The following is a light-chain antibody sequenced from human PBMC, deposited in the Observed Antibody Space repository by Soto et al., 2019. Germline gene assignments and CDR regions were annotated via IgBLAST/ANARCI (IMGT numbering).Light chain of an antibody. J-gene: IGKJ4*01. CDR3: QQYNNWLT. CDR2: VAS. CDR1: QSVSSN. V-gene: IGKV3-15*01. Sequence: IVMTQSPATLSLSPGERATLACRASQSVSSNLAWYQQKPGQANSLLIYVASTSATGIPDSFSGSGSWTEFTLTITSLQSEDFAVYYCQQYNNWLTFGGVTKV.